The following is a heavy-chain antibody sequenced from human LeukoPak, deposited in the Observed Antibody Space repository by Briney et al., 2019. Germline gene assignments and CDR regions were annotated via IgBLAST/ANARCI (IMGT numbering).Heavy chain of an antibody. CDR2: FDPEDGET. Sequence: GASVKVSCKVSGYTLTELSMHWVRQAPGKGLEWMGGFDPEDGETIYAQKFQGRVTMTEDTSTDTAYMELSSLRSEDTAVYYCATRRLEFGGVIVIDPWGQGTLVTVSS. J-gene: IGHJ5*02. D-gene: IGHD3-16*02. V-gene: IGHV1-24*01. CDR1: GYTLTELS. CDR3: ATRRLEFGGVIVIDP.